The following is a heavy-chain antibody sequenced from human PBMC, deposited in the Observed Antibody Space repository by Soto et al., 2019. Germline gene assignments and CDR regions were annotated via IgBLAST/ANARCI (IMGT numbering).Heavy chain of an antibody. J-gene: IGHJ4*01. Sequence: GGSLRLSCAASGFTFRSFTMNWVRQAPGKGLEWVSTISSNSAYIYYTDALRGRFTISRDNAKNSLFLQMDSLRAEDTAVYYCVRPHPTDSSGYSFFNWGQGTLVTVSS. V-gene: IGHV3-21*01. CDR1: GFTFRSFT. D-gene: IGHD3-22*01. CDR2: ISSNSAYI. CDR3: VRPHPTDSSGYSFFN.